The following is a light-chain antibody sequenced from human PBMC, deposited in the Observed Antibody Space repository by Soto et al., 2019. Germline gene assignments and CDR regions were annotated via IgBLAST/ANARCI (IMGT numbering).Light chain of an antibody. Sequence: DTQMTQSPSTLSASVGDRVTITCRASQGISDWLAWYQQKPGKAPKLLIYKASRLESGVPSRFSGRGFGTAFTLSITSLQPDDAGNYYCQQFNTWTFGQGTKVEIK. V-gene: IGKV1-5*03. CDR1: QGISDW. CDR2: KAS. J-gene: IGKJ1*01. CDR3: QQFNTWT.